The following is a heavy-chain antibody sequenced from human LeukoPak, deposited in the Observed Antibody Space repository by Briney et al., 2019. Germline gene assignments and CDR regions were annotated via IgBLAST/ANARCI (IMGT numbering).Heavy chain of an antibody. Sequence: GGSLRLSCAASGFPFSNYPMNWVRQAPGMGLEWVSSISETSGYIYYSDSVKGRSTISRDNAKASLYLQMNSLRADDTAVYYCARVELNFSGWGGYFDYWGQGTLVTVSS. D-gene: IGHD6-19*01. V-gene: IGHV3-21*01. CDR3: ARVELNFSGWGGYFDY. CDR2: ISETSGYI. CDR1: GFPFSNYP. J-gene: IGHJ4*02.